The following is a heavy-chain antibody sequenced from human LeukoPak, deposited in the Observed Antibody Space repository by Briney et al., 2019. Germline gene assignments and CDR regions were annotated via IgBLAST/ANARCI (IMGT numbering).Heavy chain of an antibody. Sequence: GGSLRLSCAASGFTFSSYAMSWVRQAPGKGLEWVSAISGGGGSTYHADSVKGRITISRDNSKNTLYLQMNSLRAEDTAVYYCARRVATYYFDYWGQGTLVTVSS. CDR3: ARRVATYYFDY. J-gene: IGHJ4*02. V-gene: IGHV3-23*01. CDR1: GFTFSSYA. D-gene: IGHD5-12*01. CDR2: ISGGGGST.